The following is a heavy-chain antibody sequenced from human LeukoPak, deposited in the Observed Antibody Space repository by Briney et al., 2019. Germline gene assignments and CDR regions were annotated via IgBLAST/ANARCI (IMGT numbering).Heavy chain of an antibody. D-gene: IGHD6-19*01. Sequence: SETLSLTCAVYGGSFSGYYWSWIRQPPGKGLEWIGEINHSGSTNYNPSLKSRVTISVDTSKNQFSLNLSSVTAADTAVYYCARWGWGAVALDYWGQGTLVTVSS. CDR1: GGSFSGYY. CDR2: INHSGST. V-gene: IGHV4-34*01. J-gene: IGHJ4*02. CDR3: ARWGWGAVALDY.